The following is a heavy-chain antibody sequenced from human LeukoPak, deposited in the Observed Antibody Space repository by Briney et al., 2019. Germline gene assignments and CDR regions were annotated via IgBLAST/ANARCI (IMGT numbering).Heavy chain of an antibody. J-gene: IGHJ4*02. CDR1: GGSINSYH. CDR2: IHYTGST. CDR3: ARYDFGATRDY. D-gene: IGHD3/OR15-3a*01. Sequence: PSETLSLTCSVSGGSINSYHWSWIRQPPGKGLEWIGYIHYTGSTNYNPSLKSRVTISLDTSKSQFSLKVNSVTAADTAVYYCARYDFGATRDYWGQGTLVTVSS. V-gene: IGHV4-59*01.